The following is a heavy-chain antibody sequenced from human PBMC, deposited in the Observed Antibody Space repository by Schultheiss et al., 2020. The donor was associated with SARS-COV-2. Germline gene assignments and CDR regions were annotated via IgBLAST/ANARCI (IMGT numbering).Heavy chain of an antibody. V-gene: IGHV1-3*01. D-gene: IGHD1-26*01. Sequence: ASVKVSCKASGGTFSSYAISWVRQAPGQRLEWMGWINAGNGNTKYSQKFQGRVTITRDTSASTAYMELSSLRSEDTAVYYCARGIYRSSYGMDVWGQGTTVTVSS. CDR3: ARGIYRSSYGMDV. CDR2: INAGNGNT. J-gene: IGHJ6*02. CDR1: GGTFSSYA.